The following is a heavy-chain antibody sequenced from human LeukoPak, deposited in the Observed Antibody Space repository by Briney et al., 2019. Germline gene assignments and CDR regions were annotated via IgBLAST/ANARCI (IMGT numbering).Heavy chain of an antibody. Sequence: SETLSLTCTVSGYSISSGDYWAWLRQPPGKGLEWIGSIYYSGSTDYNPSLKSRVSISVDTSKNQFSLKLFSVTAADTAVYYCAKNSTAAWFEPWGQGTLVTVSS. CDR1: GYSISSGDY. CDR2: IYYSGST. CDR3: AKNSTAAWFEP. V-gene: IGHV4-38-2*02. D-gene: IGHD2/OR15-2a*01. J-gene: IGHJ5*02.